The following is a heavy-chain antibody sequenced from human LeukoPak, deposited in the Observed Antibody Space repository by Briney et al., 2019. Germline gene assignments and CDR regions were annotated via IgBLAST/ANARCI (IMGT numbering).Heavy chain of an antibody. D-gene: IGHD3-10*01. J-gene: IGHJ4*02. CDR3: VRDSGGGPE. CDR2: IKPDGSEK. Sequence: GGSLRLSCVASGFTFSTYWMSWVRQTPGKRLEWVANIKPDGSEKYYVDSVKGRFTISRDNAKNSLYLQVNSLRAEDTAVYYCVRDSGGGPEGGQGTLVTVSS. V-gene: IGHV3-7*03. CDR1: GFTFSTYW.